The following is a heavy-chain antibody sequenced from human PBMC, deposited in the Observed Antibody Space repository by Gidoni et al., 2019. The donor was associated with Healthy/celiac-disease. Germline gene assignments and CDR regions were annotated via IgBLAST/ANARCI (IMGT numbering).Heavy chain of an antibody. CDR3: ARVRITIFGVVTFDY. V-gene: IGHV3-74*01. Sequence: EVQLVESGGGLVQPGGSLRLSCAASGFTFSSYWMHWVRQAPGKGLVWVSRINSDGSSTSYADSVKGRFTISRDNAKNTLYLQMNSLRAEDTAVYYCARVRITIFGVVTFDYWGQGTLVTVSS. CDR1: GFTFSSYW. D-gene: IGHD3-3*01. CDR2: INSDGSST. J-gene: IGHJ4*02.